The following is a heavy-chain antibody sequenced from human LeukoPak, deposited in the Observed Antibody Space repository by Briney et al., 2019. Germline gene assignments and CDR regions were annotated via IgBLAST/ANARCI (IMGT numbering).Heavy chain of an antibody. Sequence: GASVKVSCKASGGAFSSYAISWVRQAPGQGLEWMGRIIPILGIANYAQKFQGRVTITADKSTSTAYMELSSLRSEDTAVYYCARVVGATLRYYYYYGMDVWGQGTTVTVSS. V-gene: IGHV1-69*04. CDR2: IIPILGIA. CDR3: ARVVGATLRYYYYYGMDV. J-gene: IGHJ6*02. CDR1: GGAFSSYA. D-gene: IGHD1-26*01.